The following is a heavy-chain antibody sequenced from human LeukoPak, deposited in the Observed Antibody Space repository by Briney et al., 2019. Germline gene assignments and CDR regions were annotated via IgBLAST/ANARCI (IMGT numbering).Heavy chain of an antibody. CDR2: ISGSGGGT. V-gene: IGHV3-23*01. Sequence: GGSLRLSCAASGFTFSSYAMNWVRQAPGKGLEWVSTISGSGGGTYYADSVKGRFTISRDNSKNTLYLQMNSLRADDTAVCYCAKGDTTMVRYYFDYWGQGTLVTVSS. CDR1: GFTFSSYA. D-gene: IGHD5-18*01. J-gene: IGHJ4*02. CDR3: AKGDTTMVRYYFDY.